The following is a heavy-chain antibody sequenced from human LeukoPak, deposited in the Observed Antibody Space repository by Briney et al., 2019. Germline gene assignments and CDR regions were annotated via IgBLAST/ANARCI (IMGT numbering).Heavy chain of an antibody. CDR3: ARNDSSGYFDY. J-gene: IGHJ4*02. D-gene: IGHD3-22*01. Sequence: SETLSLTCAVSGYSISSHNYWGWIRQPPGKGLEWIGSVYHSGSTHYSPSLKSRVTISVDTSKNQFSLKLSSVTAADTAVYYCARNDSSGYFDYWGQGTLVTVSS. CDR1: GYSISSHNY. V-gene: IGHV4-38-2*01. CDR2: VYHSGST.